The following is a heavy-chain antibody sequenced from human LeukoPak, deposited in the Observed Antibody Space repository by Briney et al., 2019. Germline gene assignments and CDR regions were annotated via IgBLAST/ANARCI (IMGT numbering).Heavy chain of an antibody. CDR2: ISYDGSNK. D-gene: IGHD6-6*01. Sequence: GGSLRLSCAASGFTFSSYAMHWVRQAPGKGLEWVAVISYDGSNKYYADSVKGRFTISRDNAKNSLYLQMNSLRAEDTAVYYCARVPYIAARPLGFDYWGQGTLVTVSS. CDR3: ARVPYIAARPLGFDY. V-gene: IGHV3-30-3*01. CDR1: GFTFSSYA. J-gene: IGHJ4*02.